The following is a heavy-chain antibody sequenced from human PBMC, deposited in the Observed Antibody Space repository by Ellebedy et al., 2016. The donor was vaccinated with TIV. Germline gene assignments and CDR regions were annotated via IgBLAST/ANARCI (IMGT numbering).Heavy chain of an antibody. CDR2: ISGGGDDI. V-gene: IGHV3-23*01. Sequence: GESLKISXAASGFTFSDYFMTWVRQAPGEGLEWVLTISGGGDDIYFADSVKGRFTTSRDNSKNTLYLQMNSLRAEDTAVYYCRRGHYFHYWGQGTLVTVSS. CDR1: GFTFSDYF. J-gene: IGHJ4*02. CDR3: RRGHYFHY.